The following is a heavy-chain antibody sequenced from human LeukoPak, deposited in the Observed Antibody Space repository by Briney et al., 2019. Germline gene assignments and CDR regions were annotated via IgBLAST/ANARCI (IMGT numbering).Heavy chain of an antibody. J-gene: IGHJ5*02. CDR2: INHSGST. CDR3: ARGASMVRGVIIIFRRFDP. D-gene: IGHD3-10*01. Sequence: PSETLSLTCAVYGGSFSGYYWSWIRQPPGKGLEWIGEINHSGSTNYNPSLKSRVTISVDTSKNQFSLKLSSVTAADTAVYYCARGASMVRGVIIIFRRFDPWGQGTLVTVSS. V-gene: IGHV4-34*01. CDR1: GGSFSGYY.